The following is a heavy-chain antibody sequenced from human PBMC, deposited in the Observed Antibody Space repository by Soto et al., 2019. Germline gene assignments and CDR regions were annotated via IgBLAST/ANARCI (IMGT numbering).Heavy chain of an antibody. CDR3: AREQVAYCSSASCLYYFDY. CDR1: GDSVSSNSVA. D-gene: IGHD2-2*01. J-gene: IGHJ4*02. V-gene: IGHV6-1*01. CDR2: TYYRSKWYN. Sequence: SQTLSLTCAISGDSVSSNSVAWNWIRQSPSRGLEWLGRTYYRSKWYNDYAVSVKSRVTINPDTSKNQFSLQLNSVTPEDTAVYYCAREQVAYCSSASCLYYFDYWGQGTLVTVS.